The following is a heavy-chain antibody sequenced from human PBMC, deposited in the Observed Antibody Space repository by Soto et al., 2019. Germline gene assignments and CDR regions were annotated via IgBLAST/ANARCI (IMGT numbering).Heavy chain of an antibody. V-gene: IGHV1-3*04. CDR1: GFTAHSFG. Sequence: ASVKVSCKASGFTAHSFGFHWVRQAPGQGPEWLGWINTGVDGTIYSQRFQDRVRVTRDTSANTVYLEVNSLTSEDTAVYYCAREVQGVTSFAYWG. J-gene: IGHJ4*01. CDR3: AREVQGVTSFAY. D-gene: IGHD2-21*02. CDR2: INTGVDGT.